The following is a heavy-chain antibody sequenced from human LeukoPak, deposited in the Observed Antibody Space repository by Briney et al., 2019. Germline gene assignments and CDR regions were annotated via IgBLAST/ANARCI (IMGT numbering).Heavy chain of an antibody. V-gene: IGHV4-34*01. Sequence: SETLSLSCAVYGGSFSGYYWSWFRQPPGKGLEWFGEINHSGSTNYNPSLKSRVTISVDTSKNQFSLKLSSVTAADTAVYYCARGRGHYDFWSGYSGPSGAFDIWGQGTMVTASS. CDR3: ARGRGHYDFWSGYSGPSGAFDI. CDR1: GGSFSGYY. J-gene: IGHJ3*02. D-gene: IGHD3-3*01. CDR2: INHSGST.